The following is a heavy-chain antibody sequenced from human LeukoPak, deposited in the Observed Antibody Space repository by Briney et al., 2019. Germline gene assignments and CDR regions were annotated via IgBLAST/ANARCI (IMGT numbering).Heavy chain of an antibody. D-gene: IGHD2/OR15-2a*01. Sequence: PSETLSLTCAVSGYSISSGYYWGWIRQPPGKGLEWIGSIYHSGITYYNPSLKSRVTISVDTSKNQFSLKLSSVTAADTAVYYCARSGGSGRASGTTLGAFDIWGQGTMVTVSS. CDR2: IYHSGIT. CDR1: GYSISSGYY. CDR3: ARSGGSGRASGTTLGAFDI. V-gene: IGHV4-38-2*01. J-gene: IGHJ3*02.